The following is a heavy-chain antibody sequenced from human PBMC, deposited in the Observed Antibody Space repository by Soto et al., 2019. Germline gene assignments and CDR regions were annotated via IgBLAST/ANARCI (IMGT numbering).Heavy chain of an antibody. V-gene: IGHV3-30*18. D-gene: IGHD5-18*01. CDR3: AKDRIQLWSYYFDY. CDR2: ISYDGSNK. J-gene: IGHJ4*02. CDR1: GFTFSSYG. Sequence: GGSLRLSCAASGFTFSSYGMHWVRQAPGKGLEWVAVISYDGSNKYYADSVKGRFTISRDNSKNTLYLQMNSLRAEDTAAYYCAKDRIQLWSYYFDYWGQGTRVTVSS.